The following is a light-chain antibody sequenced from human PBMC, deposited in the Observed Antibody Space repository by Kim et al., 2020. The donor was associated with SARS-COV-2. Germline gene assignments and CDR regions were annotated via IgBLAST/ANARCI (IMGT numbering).Light chain of an antibody. CDR3: QQYGSSPRA. CDR1: QSVSSSY. CDR2: GAS. Sequence: LSPGERATLCCRASQSVSSSYLAWYQQKPGQAPRLLIYGASSRATGIPDRFSGSGSGTDFTLTISRLEPEDFAVYYCQQYGSSPRAFGQGTKLEI. V-gene: IGKV3-20*01. J-gene: IGKJ2*01.